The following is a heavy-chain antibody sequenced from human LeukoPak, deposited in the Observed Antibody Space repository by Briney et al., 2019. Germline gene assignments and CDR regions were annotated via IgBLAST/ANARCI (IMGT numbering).Heavy chain of an antibody. CDR3: ARSGPGAPYDH. V-gene: IGHV1-2*02. Sequence: ASVKVSCKASGYTFSGYYIHWVRQAPGQGLEWMGWINPNSGGTNYAQNFQGRVTMTRDTSISTAYMELSRLGSDDTAVYYCARSGPGAPYDHWGQGSLVTVSS. CDR1: GYTFSGYY. D-gene: IGHD3-10*01. CDR2: INPNSGGT. J-gene: IGHJ4*02.